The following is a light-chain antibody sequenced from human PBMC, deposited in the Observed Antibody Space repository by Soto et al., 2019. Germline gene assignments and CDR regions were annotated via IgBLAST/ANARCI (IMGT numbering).Light chain of an antibody. CDR1: QSISSW. CDR2: DAS. CDR3: QQYNSYPYT. J-gene: IGKJ5*01. V-gene: IGKV1-5*01. Sequence: DIQMTQSPSTLYASVVYRVTITCRASQSISSWLAWYQQKPGKAPKLLIYDASSLESGVPSRFSGSGSGTEFTLTISSLQPDDFATYYCQQYNSYPYTFGQGTRLEIK.